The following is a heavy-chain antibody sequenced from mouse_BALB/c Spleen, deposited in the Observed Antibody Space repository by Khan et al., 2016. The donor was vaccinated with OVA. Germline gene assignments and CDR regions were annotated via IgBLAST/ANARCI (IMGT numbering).Heavy chain of an antibody. CDR2: IHYSGST. Sequence: VQLQQSGPDLVKPSQSLSLTCTVTGYSITSGYSWHWIRQFPGNRLEWMAYIHYSGSTNYNPSLKSRISITRDTSKNQFFLQLNSVTPEDTATXYCARFYYYGSSFSYWGQGTLVTVSA. J-gene: IGHJ3*01. CDR1: GYSITSGYS. V-gene: IGHV3-1*02. CDR3: ARFYYYGSSFSY. D-gene: IGHD1-1*01.